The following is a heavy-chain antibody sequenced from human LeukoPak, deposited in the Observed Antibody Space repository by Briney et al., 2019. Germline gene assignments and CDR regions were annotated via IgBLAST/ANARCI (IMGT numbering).Heavy chain of an antibody. Sequence: PGGALRLSCAASGFTFSSYNMNWGRQAPGKGLEWVSSISSSTSHIYYAHSVTGRFTISRANAKNSLYLQMNSLRAEDTAVYYCARWPIAAAPPVYYFDYWGQGTLVTVSS. D-gene: IGHD6-13*01. CDR3: ARWPIAAAPPVYYFDY. CDR2: ISSSTSHI. J-gene: IGHJ4*02. V-gene: IGHV3-21*01. CDR1: GFTFSSYN.